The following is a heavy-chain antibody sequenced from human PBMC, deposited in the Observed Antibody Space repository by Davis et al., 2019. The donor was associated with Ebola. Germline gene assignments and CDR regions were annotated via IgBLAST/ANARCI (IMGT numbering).Heavy chain of an antibody. Sequence: GESLKISCKGSGYSFTNYWIGWVRQMPGKGLEWMGIIYPGDSDTRYSPSFQGQVTISADKSISTAYLQWSSLKASDTAMYYCARQIVVVVAASKTGRFDPWGQGTLVTVSS. D-gene: IGHD2-15*01. V-gene: IGHV5-51*01. CDR1: GYSFTNYW. CDR2: IYPGDSDT. J-gene: IGHJ5*02. CDR3: ARQIVVVVAASKTGRFDP.